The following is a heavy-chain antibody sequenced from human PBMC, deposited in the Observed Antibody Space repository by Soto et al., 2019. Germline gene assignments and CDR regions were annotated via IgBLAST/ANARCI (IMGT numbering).Heavy chain of an antibody. V-gene: IGHV1-8*01. D-gene: IGHD3-16*01. CDR1: GYTFSDFD. CDR2: MNAKSGDT. J-gene: IGHJ6*02. Sequence: QAHLEQSGAEVKRPGASVKVSCKASGYTFSDFDINWLRQASGQGPEWMGWMNAKSGDTFFAQRFQGKFTMTWDTSLRTAYMEVGSLPSDDPAIYYCARGNPFNYAGFDVWGQGTTVAVSS. CDR3: ARGNPFNYAGFDV.